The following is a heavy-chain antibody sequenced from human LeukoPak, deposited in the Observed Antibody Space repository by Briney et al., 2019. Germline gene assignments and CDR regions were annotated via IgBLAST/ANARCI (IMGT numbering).Heavy chain of an antibody. V-gene: IGHV3-64*01. CDR1: GFTFSSYA. CDR3: ARDSSGWPRYAFDI. J-gene: IGHJ3*02. D-gene: IGHD6-19*01. Sequence: GGSLRLSCAASGFTFSSYAMHWVRQAPGKGLEYVSAISSNGGSTYYANSVKGRFTISRDNSKNTLYLQMGRLRAEDMAVYYCARDSSGWPRYAFDIWGQGTMVTVSS. CDR2: ISSNGGST.